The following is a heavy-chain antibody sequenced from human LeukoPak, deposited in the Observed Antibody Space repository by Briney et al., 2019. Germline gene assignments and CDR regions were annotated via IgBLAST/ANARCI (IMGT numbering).Heavy chain of an antibody. V-gene: IGHV4-31*03. D-gene: IGHD5-12*01. CDR3: AREFGGYDSFLDY. CDR2: IYYSGST. Sequence: PSETLSLTCTVSGGSISSGGYYWRRIRQHPGKGLEWIGYIYYSGSTYYNPSLKSRVTISVDTSKNQFSLKLSSVTAADTAVYYCAREFGGYDSFLDYWGQGTLVTVSS. CDR1: GGSISSGGYY. J-gene: IGHJ4*02.